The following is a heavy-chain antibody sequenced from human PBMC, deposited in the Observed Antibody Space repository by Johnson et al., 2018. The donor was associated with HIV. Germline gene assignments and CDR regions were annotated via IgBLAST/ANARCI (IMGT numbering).Heavy chain of an antibody. Sequence: QVQLVESGGGLVKPGGSLRLSCVASGFTFSDYYMSWIRQAPGKGLEWVSYISGSGSYRDYSDSVKGRFTISRDNAKNSLFLQMNSMRAEDTAVYYCARACRDGYTCDAFDIWGQGTLVTVSS. J-gene: IGHJ3*02. CDR1: GFTFSDYY. V-gene: IGHV3-11*04. CDR2: ISGSGSYR. D-gene: IGHD5-24*01. CDR3: ARACRDGYTCDAFDI.